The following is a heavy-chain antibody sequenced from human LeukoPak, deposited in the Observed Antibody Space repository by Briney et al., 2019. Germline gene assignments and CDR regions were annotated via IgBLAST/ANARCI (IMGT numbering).Heavy chain of an antibody. CDR1: GFGFSNFW. V-gene: IGHV3-74*01. J-gene: IGHJ4*02. CDR3: ARGGGSYSY. CDR2: IKPDGTTS. Sequence: GGSLRLSCAASGFGFSNFWMHWVRQAPGTGLVWVSRIKPDGTTSVYADSVKGRFTISRDNGNNSVFLQMNSLGVDDTAIYFCARGGGSYSYWGQGVRVTVSS. D-gene: IGHD1-26*01.